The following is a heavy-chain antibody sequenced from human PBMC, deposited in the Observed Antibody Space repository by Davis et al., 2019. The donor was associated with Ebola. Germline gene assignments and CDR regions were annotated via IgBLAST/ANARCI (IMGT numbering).Heavy chain of an antibody. CDR2: INHSGST. J-gene: IGHJ4*02. Sequence: SETLSLTCAVYGGSFSGYYWSWIRQPPGKGLEWIGEINHSGSTNYNPSLKSRVTISVDTSKNQFALKLNSVTASDTAVYYCVRHLVRRVRAVIYYFDSWGQGTLVTVSS. CDR3: VRHLVRRVRAVIYYFDS. CDR1: GGSFSGYY. D-gene: IGHD3-10*01. V-gene: IGHV4-34*01.